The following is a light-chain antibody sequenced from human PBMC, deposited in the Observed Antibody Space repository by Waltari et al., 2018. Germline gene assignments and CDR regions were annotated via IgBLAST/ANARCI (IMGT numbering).Light chain of an antibody. CDR3: GGWDSSLRAGV. V-gene: IGLV1-51*01. Sequence: QSILTQPPSISAAPGQRVTLSCSGSSPNIGSDPVSWYLQLPGTAPKVLIFDDNKRPSGVPDRISASKSGTSATLDITGLQTGDEAVYYCGGWDSSLRAGVFGGGTKVTV. CDR1: SPNIGSDP. J-gene: IGLJ3*02. CDR2: DDN.